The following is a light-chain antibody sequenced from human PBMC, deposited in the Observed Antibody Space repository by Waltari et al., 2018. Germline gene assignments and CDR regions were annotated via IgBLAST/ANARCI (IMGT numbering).Light chain of an antibody. V-gene: IGKV1-5*03. Sequence: DIQLTQSPSTLSASVGDRVTITCRTSQTISNWLAWYQQKSGKAPNLLIYQASSLKSGVPSRFSGSGSGTEFTLTISTLQHEDFATYYCQQSYSIPLTFGGGTKVEIK. CDR3: QQSYSIPLT. J-gene: IGKJ4*01. CDR2: QAS. CDR1: QTISNW.